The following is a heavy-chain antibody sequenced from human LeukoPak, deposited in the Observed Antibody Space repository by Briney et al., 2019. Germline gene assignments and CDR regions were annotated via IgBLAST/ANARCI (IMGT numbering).Heavy chain of an antibody. V-gene: IGHV3-48*01. Sequence: PGGSLRLSCAASGFTFSSYSMTWVRQAPGKGLEWVSYISSSSSTIYYADSVKGRFTIPRDNVKNSLYLQMNSLRAEDTAVYYCARVFDYWGQGTLVTVSS. CDR2: ISSSSSTI. J-gene: IGHJ4*02. CDR1: GFTFSSYS. CDR3: ARVFDY.